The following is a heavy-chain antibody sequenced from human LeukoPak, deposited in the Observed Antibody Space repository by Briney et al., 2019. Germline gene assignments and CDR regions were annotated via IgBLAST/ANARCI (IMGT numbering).Heavy chain of an antibody. Sequence: SETLSLTCAVYGGSFSGYYWSWTRQPPGKGLEWIGEINHSGSTNYNPSLKSRVTISVDTSKNQFSLKLSSVTAADTAVYYCARVGRHYDSSGYYFLDYWGQGTLVTVSS. J-gene: IGHJ4*02. CDR3: ARVGRHYDSSGYYFLDY. V-gene: IGHV4-34*01. CDR1: GGSFSGYY. CDR2: INHSGST. D-gene: IGHD3-22*01.